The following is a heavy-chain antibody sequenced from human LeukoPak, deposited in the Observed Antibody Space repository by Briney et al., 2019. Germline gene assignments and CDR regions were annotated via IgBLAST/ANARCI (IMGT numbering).Heavy chain of an antibody. Sequence: PGGSLRLSCEASGFTFSSYEMSWVRQAPGKGLEWVSYISSSTSIIHYTDSVKGRFTISRDNAQNSLYLQMNSLRAEDTAVYYCARHSRCGGSCIYFDYWGQGTLVAVSS. J-gene: IGHJ4*02. CDR2: ISSSTSII. V-gene: IGHV3-48*03. CDR3: ARHSRCGGSCIYFDY. D-gene: IGHD2-15*01. CDR1: GFTFSSYE.